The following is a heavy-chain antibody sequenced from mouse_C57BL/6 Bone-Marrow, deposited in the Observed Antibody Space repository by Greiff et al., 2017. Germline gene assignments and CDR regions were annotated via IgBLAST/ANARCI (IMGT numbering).Heavy chain of an antibody. V-gene: IGHV1-82*01. CDR2: IYPGDGDT. CDR1: GYAFSSSW. Sequence: QVQLQQSGPELVKPGASVKISCKASGYAFSSSWMNWVKQRPGTGLEWIGRIYPGDGDTNYNGKFKGKATLTADKSSSTAYMQLSSLTSEDSAVYFCARGIYYGNYGDYWGQGTTLTVSS. D-gene: IGHD2-1*01. CDR3: ARGIYYGNYGDY. J-gene: IGHJ2*01.